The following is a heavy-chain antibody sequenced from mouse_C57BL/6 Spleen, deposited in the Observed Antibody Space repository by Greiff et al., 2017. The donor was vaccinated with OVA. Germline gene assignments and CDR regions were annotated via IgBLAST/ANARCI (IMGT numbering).Heavy chain of an antibody. Sequence: QVQLQQPGAELVRPGSSVKLSCKASGYTFTSYWMDWVKQRPGQGLEWIGNIYPSDSETHYNQKFKDKATLTVDKYSSTAYMQLSSLTSEDSAVYYCARNGYDGYYYAMDYWGQGTSVTVSS. D-gene: IGHD2-2*01. J-gene: IGHJ4*01. V-gene: IGHV1-61*01. CDR3: ARNGYDGYYYAMDY. CDR1: GYTFTSYW. CDR2: IYPSDSET.